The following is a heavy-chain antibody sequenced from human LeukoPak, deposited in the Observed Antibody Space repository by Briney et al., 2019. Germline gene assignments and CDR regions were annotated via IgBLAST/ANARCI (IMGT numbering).Heavy chain of an antibody. CDR1: GFTFSKYA. CDR2: VNDRGTGT. Sequence: GGSLRLSCAASGFTFSKYAMSWVRQAPGKGLEWVSTVNDRGTGTYYADSVKGRFTISRDNFKNTLSLQMISLSAEDTALYYCAKGLKTAVGPYMGYHYYMDVWGKGTTVTVSS. J-gene: IGHJ6*03. D-gene: IGHD5-18*01. CDR3: AKGLKTAVGPYMGYHYYMDV. V-gene: IGHV3-23*01.